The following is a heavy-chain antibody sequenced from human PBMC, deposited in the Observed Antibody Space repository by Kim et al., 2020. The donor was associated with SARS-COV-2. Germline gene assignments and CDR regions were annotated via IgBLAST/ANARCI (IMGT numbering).Heavy chain of an antibody. Sequence: SETLSLTCTVSGGSISSSSYYWGWIRQPPGKGLEWIGSIYYSGSTYYNPSLKSRVTISVDTSKNQFSLKLSSVTAADTAVYYCARVDSLYYYDSSGYNWFDPRGQGTLVTVSS. CDR3: ARVDSLYYYDSSGYNWFDP. CDR1: GGSISSSSYY. CDR2: IYYSGST. J-gene: IGHJ5*02. V-gene: IGHV4-39*07. D-gene: IGHD3-22*01.